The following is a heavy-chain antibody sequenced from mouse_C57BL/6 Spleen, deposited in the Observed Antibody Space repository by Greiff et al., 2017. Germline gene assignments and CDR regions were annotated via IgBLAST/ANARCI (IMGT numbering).Heavy chain of an antibody. CDR1: GYTFTSYW. Sequence: VQLQQSGAELVRPGSSVKLSCKASGYTFTSYWMHWVKQRPIQGLEWIGNIDPSDSETHYNQKFKDKATLTVDKSSSTAYMQLSSLTSEDSAVYYCARSTVVADWYFDVWGTGTTVTVSS. CDR2: IDPSDSET. V-gene: IGHV1-52*01. D-gene: IGHD1-1*01. CDR3: ARSTVVADWYFDV. J-gene: IGHJ1*03.